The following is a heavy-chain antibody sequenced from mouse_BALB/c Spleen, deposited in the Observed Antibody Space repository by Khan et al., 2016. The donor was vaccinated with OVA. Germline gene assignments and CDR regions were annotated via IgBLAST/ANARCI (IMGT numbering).Heavy chain of an antibody. D-gene: IGHD2-14*01. V-gene: IGHV9-4*02. CDR1: GYTFTTAG. Sequence: QIQLVQSGPELKKPGETVRISCKASGYTFTTAGIQWVQKMPGKGLKWIGWINTHSGVPKYAEDFTGRFAFSLETSASTAYLQITNLKNEDTATYFCARGGAAYYRNDGGAMDYWGQGTSVTGAS. CDR2: INTHSGVP. J-gene: IGHJ4*01. CDR3: ARGGAAYYRNDGGAMDY.